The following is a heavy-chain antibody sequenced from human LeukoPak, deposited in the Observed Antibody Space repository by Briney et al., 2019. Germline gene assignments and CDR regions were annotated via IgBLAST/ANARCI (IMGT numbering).Heavy chain of an antibody. CDR3: ARGPIQLWIHNAMDV. Sequence: GALRLPCTGSGFTFGDHAMSWVRQAPGKGLEWVGFIRSKAYRGTTEYAASVKGRFTISRDDSASIAYLQMNSLRTEDTAVYYCARGPIQLWIHNAMDVWGQGTTVTVSS. CDR1: GFTFGDHA. CDR2: IRSKAYRGTT. J-gene: IGHJ6*02. V-gene: IGHV3-49*04. D-gene: IGHD5-18*01.